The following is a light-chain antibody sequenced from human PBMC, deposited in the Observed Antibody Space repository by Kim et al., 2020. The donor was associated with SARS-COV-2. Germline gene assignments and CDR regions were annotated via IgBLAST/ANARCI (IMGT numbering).Light chain of an antibody. CDR2: AAS. Sequence: DIQLTQSPSFLSASVGDRVTITFRASQGISSYLAWYQQKPGKAPKLLIYAASTLQSGVPSRFSGSGSGTEFTLTISSLQPEDFATYYCQQLNSYPYTFGQGTKLEI. J-gene: IGKJ2*01. V-gene: IGKV1-9*01. CDR1: QGISSY. CDR3: QQLNSYPYT.